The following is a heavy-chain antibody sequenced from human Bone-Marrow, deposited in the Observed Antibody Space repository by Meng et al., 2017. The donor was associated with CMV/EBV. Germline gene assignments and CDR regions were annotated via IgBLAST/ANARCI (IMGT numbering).Heavy chain of an antibody. V-gene: IGHV4-34*01. Sequence: SQTLSLTCAVYGGSFSGYYWSSIRQPPGKGLEWIGEINHSGSTNYHPSLKSRVTISVDTSKTQLSLKLRSLTAADTAVYYCARGLPTTVRTEGGMDVWGQGTTVTVSS. CDR2: INHSGST. CDR1: GGSFSGYY. D-gene: IGHD4-11*01. CDR3: ARGLPTTVRTEGGMDV. J-gene: IGHJ6*02.